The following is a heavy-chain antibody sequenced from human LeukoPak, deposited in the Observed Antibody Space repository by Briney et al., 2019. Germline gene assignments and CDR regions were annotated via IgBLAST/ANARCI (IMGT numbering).Heavy chain of an antibody. D-gene: IGHD3-10*01. CDR2: INHSGST. CDR1: GGSFSGYY. V-gene: IGHV4-34*01. Sequence: SETLSLTCAAYGGSFSGYYWSWIRQPPGKGLEWIGEINHSGSTNYNPSLKSRVTISVDTSKNQFSLKLSSVTAADTAVYYCARAPRLVMVRGVIMTHYFDYWGQGTLVTVSS. CDR3: ARAPRLVMVRGVIMTHYFDY. J-gene: IGHJ4*02.